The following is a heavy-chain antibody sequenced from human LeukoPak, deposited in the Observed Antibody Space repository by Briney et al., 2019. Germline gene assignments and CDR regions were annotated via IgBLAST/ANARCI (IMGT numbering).Heavy chain of an antibody. CDR2: ISGSGTYI. J-gene: IGHJ4*02. Sequence: GGSLRLSCAASGFTFSSYAMSWVRQAPGKGLEWVSAISGSGTYIYYADSGKGRFTISRDNAKNSLFLQMNSLRAEDTAVYYCARDKSPVVTADHWGQGTLVTVSS. CDR3: ARDKSPVVTADH. CDR1: GFTFSSYA. V-gene: IGHV3-21*01. D-gene: IGHD2-21*02.